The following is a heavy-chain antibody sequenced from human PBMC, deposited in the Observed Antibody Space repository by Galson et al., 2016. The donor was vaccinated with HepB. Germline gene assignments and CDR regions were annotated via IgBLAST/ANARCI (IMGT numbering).Heavy chain of an antibody. CDR2: DSMDGRRK. CDR1: GFTFSNYG. J-gene: IGHJ2*01. V-gene: IGHV3-30*03. CDR3: ATRYCSGGSCYSAAPGYWYFDL. Sequence: SLRLSCAASGFTFSNYGMHWVRQAPGKGPEWVAADSMDGRRKFYADSVKGRFTISRDNSNSMLFLQMSSLRDEDAAVYYCATRYCSGGSCYSAAPGYWYFDLWGRGTLVTVSS. D-gene: IGHD2-15*01.